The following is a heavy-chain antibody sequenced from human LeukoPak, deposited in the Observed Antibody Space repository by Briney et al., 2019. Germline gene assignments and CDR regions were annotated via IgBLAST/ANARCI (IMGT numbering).Heavy chain of an antibody. D-gene: IGHD2-2*01. V-gene: IGHV3-21*04. J-gene: IGHJ6*03. CDR3: AREGTRGPDYYCYMDV. CDR1: GFTFSSYS. CDR2: ISSSSSYI. Sequence: PGGSLRLSCAASGFTFSSYSMNWVRQAPGKGLEWVSSISSSSSYIYYADSVKGRFTISRDNAKNSLYLQMNSLRAEDTALYHCAREGTRGPDYYCYMDVWGKGTMVTVSS.